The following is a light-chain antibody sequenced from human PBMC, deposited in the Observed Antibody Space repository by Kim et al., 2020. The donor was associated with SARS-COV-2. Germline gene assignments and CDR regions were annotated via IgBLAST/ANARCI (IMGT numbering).Light chain of an antibody. V-gene: IGKV1-39*01. J-gene: IGKJ1*01. CDR3: QQNHSTPRT. CDR2: AAS. CDR1: QGISSY. Sequence: DIQMTQSPSSLSASVGDRVTITCRTSQGISSYLNWYQQKPGKAPKFLIYAASNLQSGVPSRFSGSGSGTDFTLTITSLQPEDCATYYCQQNHSTPRTFGQGTQVDIK.